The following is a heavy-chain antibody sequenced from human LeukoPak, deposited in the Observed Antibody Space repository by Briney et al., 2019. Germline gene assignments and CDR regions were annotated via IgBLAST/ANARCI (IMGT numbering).Heavy chain of an antibody. CDR1: GGSISSGGYY. CDR2: IYHSGST. J-gene: IGHJ3*02. CDR3: ARGYCSSTSCSAGDAFDI. Sequence: SETLSLTCTVSGGSISSGGYYWSWIRRPPGKGLEWIGYIYHSGSTYYNPSLKSRVTISVDRSKNQFSLKLSSVTAADTAVYYCARGYCSSTSCSAGDAFDIWGQGTMVTVSS. D-gene: IGHD2-2*01. V-gene: IGHV4-30-2*01.